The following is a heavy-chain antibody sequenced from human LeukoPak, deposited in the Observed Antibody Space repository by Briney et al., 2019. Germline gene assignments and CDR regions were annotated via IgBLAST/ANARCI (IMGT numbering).Heavy chain of an antibody. V-gene: IGHV1-69*05. J-gene: IGHJ4*02. CDR3: ARGADYGDYGGFDY. CDR2: IIPIFGTA. D-gene: IGHD4-17*01. Sequence: SVKVSCKASGGTFSSYAISWVRQAPGQGLEWMGGIIPIFGTANYAQKFQGRVTITTDESTSTAYMELSSLRSEDTAVYYCARGADYGDYGGFDYWGQGTLVTVSS. CDR1: GGTFSSYA.